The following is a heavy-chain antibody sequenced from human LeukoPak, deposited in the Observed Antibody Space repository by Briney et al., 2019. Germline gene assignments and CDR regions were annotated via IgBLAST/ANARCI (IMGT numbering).Heavy chain of an antibody. V-gene: IGHV3-21*01. Sequence: GGSLRLSCAASGFTFSSYSMNWVRQAPGKGLEWVTSISSSSSYIYYADSVKGRFTISRDNAKNSLYLQMNSLRAEDTAVYYCARGVRIAARSTLRNDHWGQGTLVTVSS. CDR3: ARGVRIAARSTLRNDH. D-gene: IGHD6-6*01. CDR2: ISSSSSYI. J-gene: IGHJ4*02. CDR1: GFTFSSYS.